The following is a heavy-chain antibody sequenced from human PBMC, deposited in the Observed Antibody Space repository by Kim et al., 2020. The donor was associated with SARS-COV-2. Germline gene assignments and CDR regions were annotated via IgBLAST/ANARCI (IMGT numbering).Heavy chain of an antibody. CDR2: T. J-gene: IGHJ4*02. V-gene: IGHV4-4*02. Sequence: TNSNPSLKSRVTLSVDKAKHQFSLKLSSVTAADTAVYYCARRGMGYDSSGLWGQGTLVTVSS. D-gene: IGHD3-22*01. CDR3: ARRGMGYDSSGL.